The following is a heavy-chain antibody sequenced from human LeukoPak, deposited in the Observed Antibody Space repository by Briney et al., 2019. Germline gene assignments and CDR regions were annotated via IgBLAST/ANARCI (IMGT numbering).Heavy chain of an antibody. Sequence: GASVKVSCKXSGYTFTSYDINWVRQATGQGLEWMGWMNPNSGNTGYSQKFQGRVTMTRNTSISTAYMELSSLRSEDTAVYYCARGWGSDSSGYYFDFQHWGQGTLVTVSS. CDR1: GYTFTSYD. J-gene: IGHJ1*01. V-gene: IGHV1-8*01. D-gene: IGHD3-22*01. CDR3: ARGWGSDSSGYYFDFQH. CDR2: MNPNSGNT.